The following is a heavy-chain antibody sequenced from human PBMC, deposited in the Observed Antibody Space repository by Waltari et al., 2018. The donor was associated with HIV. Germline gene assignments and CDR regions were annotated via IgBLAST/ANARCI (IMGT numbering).Heavy chain of an antibody. CDR1: GFTVSSNY. V-gene: IGHV3-66*02. Sequence: EVQLVESGGGLVQPGGSLRLSCAASGFTVSSNYMSWVRQAPGKGLEWVSVIYSGGSTYYADSVKGRFTISRDNSKNTLYLQMNSLRAEDTAVYYCAMGDYDYVWGSYRPLDYWGQGTLVTVSS. J-gene: IGHJ4*02. CDR3: AMGDYDYVWGSYRPLDY. CDR2: IYSGGST. D-gene: IGHD3-16*02.